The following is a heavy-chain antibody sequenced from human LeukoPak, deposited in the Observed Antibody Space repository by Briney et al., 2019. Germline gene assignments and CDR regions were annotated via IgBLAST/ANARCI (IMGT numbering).Heavy chain of an antibody. J-gene: IGHJ6*02. Sequence: GGSLRLSCAASGFTFSSYAMSWVRQAPGKGLEWVSAISGSGGSTYYADSVKGRFTISRDNSKNTLYLQMNSLRAEDTANCRPYAYYAMDVWGQGTTVTVSS. CDR1: GFTFSSYA. V-gene: IGHV3-23*01. CDR3: YAYYAMDV. CDR2: ISGSGGST. D-gene: IGHD1-20*01.